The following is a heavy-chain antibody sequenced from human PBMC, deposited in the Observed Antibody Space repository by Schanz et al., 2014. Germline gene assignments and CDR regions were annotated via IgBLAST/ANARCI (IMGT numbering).Heavy chain of an antibody. D-gene: IGHD6-6*01. J-gene: IGHJ6*02. V-gene: IGHV3-7*02. CDR2: INREGSKK. Sequence: YTASGFSFSTYWMSWVRQAPGKGLEWVATINREGSKKNYLDSVKGRFTISRDNATNTVFVHSDILRADGTGGSCWRSYEYGMDVWGQGTTVTVS. CDR1: GFSFSTYW. CDR3: RSYEYGMDV.